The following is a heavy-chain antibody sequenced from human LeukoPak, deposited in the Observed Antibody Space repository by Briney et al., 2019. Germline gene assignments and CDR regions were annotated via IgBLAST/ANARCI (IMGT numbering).Heavy chain of an antibody. V-gene: IGHV3-66*01. D-gene: IGHD5-12*01. CDR1: GFTVSSNY. CDR3: ARDLGSGYDSNFDY. J-gene: IGHJ4*02. CDR2: IYSGGST. Sequence: SGGSLRLSCAASGFTVSSNYMSWVRQAPGQGLEWVSVIYSGGSTHYADSVKGRFTISRDNSKNTLYLQMNSLRAEDTAVYYCARDLGSGYDSNFDYWGQGTLVTVSS.